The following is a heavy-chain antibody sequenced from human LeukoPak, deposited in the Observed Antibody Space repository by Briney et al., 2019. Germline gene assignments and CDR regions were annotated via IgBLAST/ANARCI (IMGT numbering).Heavy chain of an antibody. V-gene: IGHV4-4*07. CDR2: IYISGST. J-gene: IGHJ4*02. CDR1: GVSLRSYY. CDR3: SSGYVGSAPFEY. D-gene: IGHD3-22*01. Sequence: SETLSLTCTVSGVSLRSYYWGWIRQPAGKGLEWIGRIYISGSTKYNPSLKSRVTISVDKSKNQFSLKLSSVTAADTAVYYCSSGYVGSAPFEYWGQGTLVTVSS.